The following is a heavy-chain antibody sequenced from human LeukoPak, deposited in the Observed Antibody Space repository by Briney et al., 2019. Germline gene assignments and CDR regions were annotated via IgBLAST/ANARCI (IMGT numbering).Heavy chain of an antibody. CDR1: GYSISSGYY. D-gene: IGHD2-2*03. CDR2: IYHSGST. J-gene: IGHJ4*02. V-gene: IGHV4-38-2*01. CDR3: ARVGYCSSTSCYAGALDY. Sequence: SETLSLTCAVSGYSISSGYYWGWIRQPPGKGLEWIGSIYHSGSTYYNPSLKSRVTISVDTSKNQFSLKLSPVTAADTAVYYCARVGYCSSTSCYAGALDYWGQGTLVTVSS.